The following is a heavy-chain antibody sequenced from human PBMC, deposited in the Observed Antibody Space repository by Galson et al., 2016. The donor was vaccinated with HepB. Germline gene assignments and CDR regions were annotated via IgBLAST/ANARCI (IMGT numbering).Heavy chain of an antibody. CDR3: ARFSRTSAGSY. J-gene: IGHJ4*02. Sequence: SLRLSCAASGFAFSSHWMHWVRQDLGKGLVWVSRINSDGTISNYADSVKGRFTISRDNAKNSLYLQMNSLGVEDTAVYYCARFSRTSAGSYWGQGTLVTVSS. CDR2: INSDGTIS. V-gene: IGHV3-74*01. D-gene: IGHD6-13*01. CDR1: GFAFSSHW.